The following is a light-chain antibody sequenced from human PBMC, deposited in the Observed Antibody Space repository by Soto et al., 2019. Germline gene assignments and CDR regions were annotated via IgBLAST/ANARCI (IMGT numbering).Light chain of an antibody. CDR3: FSYTTSSTLV. J-gene: IGLJ3*02. CDR2: DVS. CDR1: SSDVGGYNY. Sequence: QSALTQPASVSGSPGQSIPISCTGTSSDVGGYNYVPWYQQHPDKAPKLMIYDVSNRHSGVSHPFSGSKSGNTAPLPISGXXXXXXXDYYCFSYTTSSTLVFGGGTKL. V-gene: IGLV2-14*03.